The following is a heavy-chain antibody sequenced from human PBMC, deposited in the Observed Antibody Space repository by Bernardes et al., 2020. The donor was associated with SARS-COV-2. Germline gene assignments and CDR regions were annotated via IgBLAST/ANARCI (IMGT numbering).Heavy chain of an antibody. CDR3: ARSYYYGMDV. V-gene: IGHV4-59*08. CDR2: IYYSGST. Sequence: SETLSLTCTVSGGSISSYYWSWVRQPPGKGLEWIGYIYYSGSTNYNPSLKSRVTISVDTSKNQFSLKLSSVTAADTAVYYCARSYYYGMDVWGQGTTVTVSS. J-gene: IGHJ6*02. CDR1: GGSISSYY.